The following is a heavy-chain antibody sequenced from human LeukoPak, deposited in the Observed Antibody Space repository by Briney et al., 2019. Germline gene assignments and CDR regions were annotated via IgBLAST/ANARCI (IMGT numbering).Heavy chain of an antibody. Sequence: GGSLGLSCAASGFTFSSYAMSWVRQAPGKGLEWVSAISGSGGSTYYADSVKGRFTISRDNSKNTLYLQMNSLRAEDTAVYYCAKKGTYCSGGSCYGYYYYMDVWGKGTTVTVSS. V-gene: IGHV3-23*01. CDR3: AKKGTYCSGGSCYGYYYYMDV. J-gene: IGHJ6*03. CDR2: ISGSGGST. CDR1: GFTFSSYA. D-gene: IGHD2-15*01.